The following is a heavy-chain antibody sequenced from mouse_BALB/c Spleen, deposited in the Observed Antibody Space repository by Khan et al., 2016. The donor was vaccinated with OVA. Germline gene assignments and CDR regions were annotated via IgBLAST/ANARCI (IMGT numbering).Heavy chain of an antibody. D-gene: IGHD2-3*01. V-gene: IGHV1S137*01. CDR1: GYTFTDSA. CDR3: ATDGYYGAH. CDR2: ISIYSGKT. J-gene: IGHJ3*01. Sequence: QVQLKQSGPELVRPGVSVKISCKGFGYTFTDSAMYWVKQSHAKSLEWIGVISIYSGKTNYNQKFKGKATMTVDKSSSTAYMELARLTSEDSAIYDCATDGYYGAHWGQGTLVTVSA.